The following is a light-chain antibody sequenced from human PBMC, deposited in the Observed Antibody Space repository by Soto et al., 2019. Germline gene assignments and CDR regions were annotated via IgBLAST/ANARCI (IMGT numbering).Light chain of an antibody. CDR1: QDVSSW. Sequence: DVQMTQSPSTLSASVGDRVTITCRANQDVSSWLAWYQQKPGKAPKLLIYDASSLESGVPPRFSGSGSGTEFTLTISSLQPDDFATYYCQQYGTYLWTFGQGTKVDIK. CDR2: DAS. CDR3: QQYGTYLWT. V-gene: IGKV1-5*01. J-gene: IGKJ1*01.